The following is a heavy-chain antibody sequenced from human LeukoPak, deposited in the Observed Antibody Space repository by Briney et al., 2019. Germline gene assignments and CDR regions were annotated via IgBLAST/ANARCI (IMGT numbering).Heavy chain of an antibody. J-gene: IGHJ5*02. CDR3: ARPTRYSGSYSGDNWFDP. CDR1: GGSISSYY. V-gene: IGHV4-59*12. Sequence: SETLSLTCTVSGGSISSYYWSWIRQPPGKGLEWIGYIYYSGSTNYNPSLKSRVTISVDTSKNQFSLKLSSVTAADTAVYYCARPTRYSGSYSGDNWFDPWGQGTLVTVSS. CDR2: IYYSGST. D-gene: IGHD1-26*01.